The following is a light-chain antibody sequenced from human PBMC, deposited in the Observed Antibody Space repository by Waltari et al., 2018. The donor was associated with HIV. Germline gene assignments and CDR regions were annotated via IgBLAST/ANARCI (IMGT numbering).Light chain of an antibody. J-gene: IGKJ2*01. CDR1: QSVRSS. CDR3: QQYSNWPLRLNT. CDR2: GAS. Sequence: EIVMTQSPATLSVSPGERATLSCRASQSVRSSLAWYQQKPGQVPRLLIYGASTRATGVPARFSGSGSGTEFTLTISSLQSEDFAVYYCQQYSNWPLRLNTFGQGTKLEIK. V-gene: IGKV3-15*01.